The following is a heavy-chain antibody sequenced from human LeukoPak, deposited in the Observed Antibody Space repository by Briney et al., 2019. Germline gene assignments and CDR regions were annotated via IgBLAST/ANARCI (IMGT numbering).Heavy chain of an antibody. D-gene: IGHD2-2*01. V-gene: IGHV4-30-2*01. Sequence: PSQTLSLTCTVSGGSISSGGYYWSWIRQPPGKGLEWIGYIYHSGSTYYNPSLKSRVTISVDRSKNQFSLKLSSVTAADTAVYYCAREPCSTSCYFDYWGQGTLVTVSS. CDR2: IYHSGST. J-gene: IGHJ4*02. CDR3: AREPCSTSCYFDY. CDR1: GGSISSGGYY.